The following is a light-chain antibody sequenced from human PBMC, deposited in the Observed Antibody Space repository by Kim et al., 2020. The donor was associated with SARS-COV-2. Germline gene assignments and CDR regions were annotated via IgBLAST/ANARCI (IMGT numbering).Light chain of an antibody. CDR3: QEFIAAPRT. Sequence: TSVGDTVSITCRAGRDMGDHLAWYQQHPGRPPKLLINDASALHSGVPARFSGSVSGTEFTLTISSLQPEDVATYYCQEFIAAPRTFGQGTKVDI. CDR1: RDMGDH. CDR2: DAS. V-gene: IGKV1-27*01. J-gene: IGKJ1*01.